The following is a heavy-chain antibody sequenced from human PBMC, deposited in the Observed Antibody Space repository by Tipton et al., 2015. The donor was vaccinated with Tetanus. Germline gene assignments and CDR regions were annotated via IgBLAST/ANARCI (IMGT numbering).Heavy chain of an antibody. Sequence: SLRLSCAASGFTLGHYGIHWVRQSPGKGLEWVALIWYDGSNKNYADSVKGRFTISRDNSKNTLYLQMNSLSAEDTAVYYCARDIAIVRARDWYFDVWGRGTLVTVSS. D-gene: IGHD2/OR15-2a*01. CDR3: ARDIAIVRARDWYFDV. J-gene: IGHJ2*01. V-gene: IGHV3-33*01. CDR1: GFTLGHYG. CDR2: IWYDGSNK.